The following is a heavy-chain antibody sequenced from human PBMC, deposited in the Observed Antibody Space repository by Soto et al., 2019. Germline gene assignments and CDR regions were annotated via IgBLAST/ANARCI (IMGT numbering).Heavy chain of an antibody. CDR3: ARDHHSSSWYFNFY. D-gene: IGHD6-13*01. J-gene: IGHJ4*02. V-gene: IGHV3-7*01. CDR2: IKQDGSEK. CDR1: GFTFSSYW. Sequence: PGGSLRLSCAASGFTFSSYWMSWVRQAPGKGLEWVANIKQDGSEKYYVDSVKGRFTISRDNAKNSLYLQMNSLRAEDTAVYYCARDHHSSSWYFNFYWGQGTLVTVSS.